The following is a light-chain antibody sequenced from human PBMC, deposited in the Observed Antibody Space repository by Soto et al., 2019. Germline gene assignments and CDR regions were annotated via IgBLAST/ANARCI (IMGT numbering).Light chain of an antibody. Sequence: DIQLTQSPSSVSASVGDRVTITCRASQAISSWLAWYQQRPGKAPKLLIYAASSLQTGIPSRFSGSVSGTDFTLTINSLQPEDSATYICQQAASFPLTFGQGTRLEIK. CDR2: AAS. CDR3: QQAASFPLT. J-gene: IGKJ5*01. CDR1: QAISSW. V-gene: IGKV1-12*01.